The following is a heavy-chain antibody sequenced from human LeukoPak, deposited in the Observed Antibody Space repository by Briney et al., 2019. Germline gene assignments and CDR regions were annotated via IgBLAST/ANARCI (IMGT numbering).Heavy chain of an antibody. V-gene: IGHV4-34*01. J-gene: IGHJ4*02. CDR3: ARGSHRGRYCSSTSCPRSYFDY. CDR2: LTHSGIT. Sequence: SDTLSLMCAIYGGSFSGYYWSWIRKPPGKGVEWIGELTHSGITNYNPALKSRVTISVDTSKNQCALKLSSVTAADTAVYYCARGSHRGRYCSSTSCPRSYFDYWRQGTLVTVSS. CDR1: GGSFSGYY. D-gene: IGHD2-2*01.